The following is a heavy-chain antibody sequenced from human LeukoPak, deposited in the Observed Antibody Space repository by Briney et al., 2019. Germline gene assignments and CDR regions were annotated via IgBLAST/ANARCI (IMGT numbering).Heavy chain of an antibody. J-gene: IGHJ4*02. CDR1: GFTFDDYA. D-gene: IGHD5-24*01. CDR3: ARDLIGFVWQDAYAMEMATVTDY. CDR2: ISWNSGSI. V-gene: IGHV3-9*01. Sequence: PGGSLRLSCAASGFTFDDYAMHWVRQAPGKGLEWVSGISWNSGSIVYADSVKGRFTISRDNAKNSLYLQMNSLRAEDTAVYYCARDLIGFVWQDAYAMEMATVTDYWGQGTRVTVSS.